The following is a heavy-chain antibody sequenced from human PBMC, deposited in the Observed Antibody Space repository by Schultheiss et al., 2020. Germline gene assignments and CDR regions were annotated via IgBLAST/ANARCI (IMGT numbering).Heavy chain of an antibody. CDR2: IYYSGST. CDR1: GGSISSYY. D-gene: IGHD3-10*01. CDR3: ARDRGNWFDP. Sequence: SQTLSLTCTVSGGSISSYYWSWIRQPPGKGLEWIGYIYYSGSTNYNPSLKSRVTISVDTSKNQFSLKLSSVTAADTAVYYCARDRGNWFDPWGQGTLVTVA. J-gene: IGHJ5*02. V-gene: IGHV4-59*01.